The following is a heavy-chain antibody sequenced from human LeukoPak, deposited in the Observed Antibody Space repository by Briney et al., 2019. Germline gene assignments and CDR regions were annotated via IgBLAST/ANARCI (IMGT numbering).Heavy chain of an antibody. D-gene: IGHD6-19*01. J-gene: IGHJ3*01. CDR1: GGSISDSY. Sequence: SETLSLTCTVSGGSISDSYWSWIRQPPGKGLEWXAYIHYSGSANYNPSLKSRVTISIDTSKNQFSLKLTSVTAADTAVYYCARSRGAVAGWSFDVWGQGTVVTVSS. V-gene: IGHV4-59*12. CDR2: IHYSGSA. CDR3: ARSRGAVAGWSFDV.